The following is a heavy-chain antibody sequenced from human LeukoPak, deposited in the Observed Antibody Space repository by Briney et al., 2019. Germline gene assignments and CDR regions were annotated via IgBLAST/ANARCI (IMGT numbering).Heavy chain of an antibody. CDR1: GFTFSSYA. V-gene: IGHV3-23*01. CDR2: ISGSGGST. CDR3: AKRPGIAVAGSTGY. J-gene: IGHJ4*02. Sequence: GGSLRLSCAASGFTFSSYAMSWVRQAPGKELEWVSAISGSGGSTYYADSVKGRFTISRDNSKNTLYLQMNSLRAEDTAVYYCAKRPGIAVAGSTGYWGQGTLVTVSS. D-gene: IGHD6-19*01.